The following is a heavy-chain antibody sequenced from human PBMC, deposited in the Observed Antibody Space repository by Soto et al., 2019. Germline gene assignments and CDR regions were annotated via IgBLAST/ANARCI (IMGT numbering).Heavy chain of an antibody. CDR2: IYHSGST. Sequence: SETLSLTCAVSGGSISSGGYSWSWIRQPPGKGLEWIGYIYHSGSTYYNPSLKSRVTISVDRSKNQFSLKLSSVTAADTAVYYCARGPGYSSSWYSFDYWGQGALVTVSS. V-gene: IGHV4-30-2*01. J-gene: IGHJ4*02. CDR1: GGSISSGGYS. CDR3: ARGPGYSSSWYSFDY. D-gene: IGHD6-13*01.